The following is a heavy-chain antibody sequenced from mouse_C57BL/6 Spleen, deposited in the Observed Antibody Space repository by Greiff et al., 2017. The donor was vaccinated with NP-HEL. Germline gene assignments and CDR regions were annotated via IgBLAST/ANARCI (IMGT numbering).Heavy chain of an antibody. J-gene: IGHJ4*01. D-gene: IGHD1-1*01. CDR1: GYAFSSSW. CDR3: ARRGSGSSYAMDY. V-gene: IGHV1-82*01. Sequence: QVQLQQSGPELVKPGASVKISCKASGYAFSSSWMNWVKQRPGKGLEWIGRIYPGDGDTNYNGKFKGKATLTADKSSSTAYMQLSSLTSEDSAVYFCARRGSGSSYAMDYWGQGTSVTVSS. CDR2: IYPGDGDT.